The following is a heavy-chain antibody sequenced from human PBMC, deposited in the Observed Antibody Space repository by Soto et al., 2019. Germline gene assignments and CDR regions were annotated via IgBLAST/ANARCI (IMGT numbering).Heavy chain of an antibody. Sequence: QVQLVQSGAEVKKPGSSVKVSCTGSGGTFSNSVISWVRQAPGQGLEWMGGIIPIFDTTNYAQKFQGRVTIIADDSKRTGYSERDSLRSEDTAVYYCARGTIRTGTTIYENYLDYWGQGTRVPVSS. V-gene: IGHV1-69*01. CDR3: ARGTIRTGTTIYENYLDY. D-gene: IGHD1-1*01. CDR1: GGTFSNSV. CDR2: IIPIFDTT. J-gene: IGHJ4*02.